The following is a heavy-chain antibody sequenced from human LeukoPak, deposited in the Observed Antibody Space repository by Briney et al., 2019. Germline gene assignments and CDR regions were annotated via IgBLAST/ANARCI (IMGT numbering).Heavy chain of an antibody. D-gene: IGHD5-18*01. CDR1: GFAFSSYG. Sequence: PGGSLRLSCAASGFAFSSYGMHWVRQAPGKGLEWVAFIRYDGSNKYYADSVKGRFTISRENSKNTLYLEMNSLRAEDTAVHYCAKDGVLKVDTAILWGQGTLVTVSS. CDR3: AKDGVLKVDTAIL. CDR2: IRYDGSNK. V-gene: IGHV3-30*02. J-gene: IGHJ4*02.